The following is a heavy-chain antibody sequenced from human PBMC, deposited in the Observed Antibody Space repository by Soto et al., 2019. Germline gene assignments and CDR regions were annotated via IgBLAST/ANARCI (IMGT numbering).Heavy chain of an antibody. V-gene: IGHV1-69*01. CDR3: ASIGIAVALGYYYYGMDV. J-gene: IGHJ6*02. Sequence: QVQLVQSGAEVKKPGSSVKVSCKASGGTFSSYAISWVRQAPGQGLEWMGGIIPIFGTANYAQKFQGRVTITADESTSTAYMELSSLRSEDTAVYYCASIGIAVALGYYYYGMDVWGPGTTVTVSS. CDR1: GGTFSSYA. D-gene: IGHD6-19*01. CDR2: IIPIFGTA.